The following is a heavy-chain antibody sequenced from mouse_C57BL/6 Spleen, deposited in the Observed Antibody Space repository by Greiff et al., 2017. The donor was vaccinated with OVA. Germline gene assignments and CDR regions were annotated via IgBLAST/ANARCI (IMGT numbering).Heavy chain of an antibody. V-gene: IGHV1-19*01. J-gene: IGHJ1*03. CDR3: ARRGDGYLYFDV. D-gene: IGHD2-3*01. CDR1: GYTFTDYY. CDR2: INPYNGGT. Sequence: EVQLQESGPVLVKPGASVKMSCKASGYTFTDYYMNWVKQSHGKSLEWIGVINPYNGGTSYNQKFKGKATLTVDKSSSTAYMELNSLTSEESAVDYWARRGDGYLYFDVWGTGTTVTVSS.